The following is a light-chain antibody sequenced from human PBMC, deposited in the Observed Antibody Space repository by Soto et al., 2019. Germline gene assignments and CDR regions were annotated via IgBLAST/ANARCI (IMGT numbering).Light chain of an antibody. V-gene: IGKV3-11*01. J-gene: IGKJ2*01. CDR3: QQRTEWPRT. Sequence: EIVLTQSPASLSLSPGERATISCRASQSVSSSLGWFQQKPGQAPRLLIYDASNRATGIPTRFSGSGSGTDLTLTISSLEPEDFAVYYCQQRTEWPRTFGQGTKLEIK. CDR1: QSVSSS. CDR2: DAS.